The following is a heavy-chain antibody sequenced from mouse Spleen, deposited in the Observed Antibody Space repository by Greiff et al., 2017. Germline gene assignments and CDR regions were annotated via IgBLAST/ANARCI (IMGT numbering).Heavy chain of an antibody. V-gene: IGHV5-9*01. CDR3: ARQGTGYAMDY. CDR2: ISSGGGNT. CDR1: GFTFSSYT. J-gene: IGHJ4*01. Sequence: EVMLVESGGGLVKPGGSLKLSCAASGFTFSSYTMSWVRQTPAKRLEWVATISSGGGNTYYPDSVKGRFTISRDNARNTLYLQMSSLRSEDTAMYYCARQGTGYAMDYWGQGTAVTVSS. D-gene: IGHD3-3*01.